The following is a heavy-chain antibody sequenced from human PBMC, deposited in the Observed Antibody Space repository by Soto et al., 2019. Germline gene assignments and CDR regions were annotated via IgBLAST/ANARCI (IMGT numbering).Heavy chain of an antibody. CDR1: GFTFSSYS. Sequence: EVQLVESGGGLVKPGGSLRLSCAASGFTFSSYSMNWVRQAPGKGLEWVSSISSSSSYIYYADSVKGRFTISRDNAKNSLYLQMNSLIAEDTAVYYCARDLGGYCSSTSCYTGWFDPWGQGTLVTVSS. CDR3: ARDLGGYCSSTSCYTGWFDP. CDR2: ISSSSSYI. J-gene: IGHJ5*02. D-gene: IGHD2-2*02. V-gene: IGHV3-21*01.